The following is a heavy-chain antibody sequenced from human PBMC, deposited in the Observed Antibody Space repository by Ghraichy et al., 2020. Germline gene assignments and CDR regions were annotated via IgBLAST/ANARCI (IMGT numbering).Heavy chain of an antibody. Sequence: ASVKVSCKASGYTFTDYFIFWLRQAPGQGPEWMGWINPNSGGTNSAQNFKGRVTMTRDTSIATASLEVSRLTSADTAVYYCARSTRGTARGAALDIWGQGTMVTVSS. V-gene: IGHV1-2*02. CDR3: ARSTRGTARGAALDI. CDR1: GYTFTDYF. D-gene: IGHD2-8*02. J-gene: IGHJ3*02. CDR2: INPNSGGT.